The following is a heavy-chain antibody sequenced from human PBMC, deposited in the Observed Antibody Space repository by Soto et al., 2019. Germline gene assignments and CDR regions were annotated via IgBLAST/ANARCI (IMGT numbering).Heavy chain of an antibody. V-gene: IGHV3-48*01. CDR1: GFTFSSYS. CDR2: ITSSSSTI. Sequence: GGSLRLSCAASGFTFSSYSMNWVRQAPGKGLEWVSYITSSSSTIYYADSVKGRFTISRDNARNSLYLQMNGLRAEDTAVYYCARDSVAYSYARNWFDPWGQGTLVTVSS. D-gene: IGHD5-18*01. CDR3: ARDSVAYSYARNWFDP. J-gene: IGHJ5*02.